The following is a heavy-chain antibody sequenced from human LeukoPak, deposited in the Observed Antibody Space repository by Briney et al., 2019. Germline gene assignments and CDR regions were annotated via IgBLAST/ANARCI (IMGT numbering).Heavy chain of an antibody. D-gene: IGHD6-6*01. CDR1: GFTFNTYS. V-gene: IGHV3-21*01. Sequence: GGSLRLSCAATGFTFNTYSMNLVRQARGKGMEWVSSISSHSRDIYYADSVKGRFTISRDNAKNSLHLQMNSLRAEDTAVYYCARDDRDISSFRFDYWGHGILVTVSS. J-gene: IGHJ4*01. CDR3: ARDDRDISSFRFDY. CDR2: ISSHSRDI.